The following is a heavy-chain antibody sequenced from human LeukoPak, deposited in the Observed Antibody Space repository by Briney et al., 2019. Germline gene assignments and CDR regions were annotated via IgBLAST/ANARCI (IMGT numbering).Heavy chain of an antibody. CDR2: IYTSENT. V-gene: IGHV4-4*07. J-gene: IGHJ3*02. CDR3: ARDPLWFGDLSSAFDI. D-gene: IGHD3-10*01. CDR1: GGSINGYY. Sequence: PSETLSLTCTVSGGSINGYYWSWIRQPAGKQLEWIGRIYTSENTNYNPSLKSRVTISVDTSKNQFSLKLSSVTAADTAVYYCARDPLWFGDLSSAFDIWGQGTMVTVSS.